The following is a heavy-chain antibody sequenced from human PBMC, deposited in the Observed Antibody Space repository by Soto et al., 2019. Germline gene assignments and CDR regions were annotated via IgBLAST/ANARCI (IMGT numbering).Heavy chain of an antibody. V-gene: IGHV3-7*01. Sequence: GGSRRRSCAASAFFFSSYWMSWVRQSPGKRLEWVASIKQDGSETYYLDSVKGRFTFSRDNAKNSLDLQMSSLRAEDTAVYYCARGPEGFHPLSNKWFEPWGQGTPVNVSS. CDR1: AFFFSSYW. CDR2: IKQDGSET. CDR3: ARGPEGFHPLSNKWFEP. J-gene: IGHJ5*02. D-gene: IGHD3-10*01.